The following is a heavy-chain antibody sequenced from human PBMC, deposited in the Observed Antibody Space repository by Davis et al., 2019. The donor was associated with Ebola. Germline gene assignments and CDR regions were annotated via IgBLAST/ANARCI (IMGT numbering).Heavy chain of an antibody. CDR1: GYTFTSYD. D-gene: IGHD2-15*01. CDR3: ARDSPRYWSGGSCYSYLGMDV. V-gene: IGHV1-8*01. Sequence: ASVKVSCKASGYTFTSYDINWVRQATGQGLEWMGWMNPNSGNTGYAQKFQGRVTMTRNTSISTAYMELSSLRSDDTAVYYCARDSPRYWSGGSCYSYLGMDVWGQGTTVTVSS. J-gene: IGHJ6*02. CDR2: MNPNSGNT.